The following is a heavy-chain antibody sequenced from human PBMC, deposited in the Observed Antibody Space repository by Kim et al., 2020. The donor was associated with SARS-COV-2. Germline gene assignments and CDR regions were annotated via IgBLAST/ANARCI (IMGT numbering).Heavy chain of an antibody. V-gene: IGHV3-48*03. D-gene: IGHD3-16*02. CDR2: ISSSGSTI. Sequence: GGSLRLSCAASVFTFSSYEMNWVRQAPGKGLEWVSYISSSGSTIYYADSVKGRFTISRDNAKNSLYLQMNSLRAEDTAVYYCARDFDYVWGSYRSGAFDIWGQGTMVTVSS. CDR1: VFTFSSYE. J-gene: IGHJ3*02. CDR3: ARDFDYVWGSYRSGAFDI.